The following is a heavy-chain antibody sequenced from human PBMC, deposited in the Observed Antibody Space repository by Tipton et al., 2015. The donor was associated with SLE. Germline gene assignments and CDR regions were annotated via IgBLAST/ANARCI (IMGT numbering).Heavy chain of an antibody. CDR1: GGSFSGYY. Sequence: TLSLTCAVYGGSFSGYYWSWIRQPPGKGLEWIGEINHSGSTNYNPSLKSRVTISVDTSKNQFSLKLSSVTAADTAVYYCARGPVVPAAIDYWGQGTLVTVSS. J-gene: IGHJ4*02. D-gene: IGHD2-2*01. CDR3: ARGPVVPAAIDY. V-gene: IGHV4-34*01. CDR2: INHSGST.